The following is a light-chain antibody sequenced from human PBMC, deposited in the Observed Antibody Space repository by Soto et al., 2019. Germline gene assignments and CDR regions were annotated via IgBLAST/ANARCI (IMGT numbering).Light chain of an antibody. CDR1: SSDVGGYNY. V-gene: IGLV2-14*01. Sequence: QSVLTQPASVSGSPGQSITISCTGTSSDVGGYNYVSWYQQHPGKAPKLMIYDVSNRPSGVSNRFSGSKSRNTASLTISGLQAEDEADYYCSSYTSSSTLHVFGTGTKVTVL. J-gene: IGLJ1*01. CDR2: DVS. CDR3: SSYTSSSTLHV.